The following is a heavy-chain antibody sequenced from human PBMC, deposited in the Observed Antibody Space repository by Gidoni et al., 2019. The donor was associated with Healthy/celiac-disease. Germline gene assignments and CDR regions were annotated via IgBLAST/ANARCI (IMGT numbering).Heavy chain of an antibody. CDR2: TDHRSKWYN. D-gene: IGHD1-7*01. J-gene: IGHJ6*02. CDR1: GDSVSSHSAA. Sequence: QVQLQQSGPGLVTPSQTLSLTCAISGDSVSSHSAAWNWIRQLPSRGTEWLGRTDHRSKWYNEYAVSVKRRITIDPDTSRNQFSLQLNSVAPEDTAVYYCARDDWNYPGGVGYYGMDVWGQGTTVTVSS. CDR3: ARDDWNYPGGVGYYGMDV. V-gene: IGHV6-1*01.